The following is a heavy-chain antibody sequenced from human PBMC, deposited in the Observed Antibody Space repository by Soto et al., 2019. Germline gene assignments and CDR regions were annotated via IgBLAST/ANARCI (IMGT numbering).Heavy chain of an antibody. D-gene: IGHD2-2*01. CDR3: ARAPPEWAVVVPAAIVAFDI. CDR2: IYYSGGT. Sequence: SETLSLTCTVSGGSINSYYWSWIRQPPGKGLEWIGYIYYSGGTNYNPSLKSRVTISVYTSKNHFSLKLSSVTAADTAVYYCARAPPEWAVVVPAAIVAFDIWGQGTMVTVSS. CDR1: GGSINSYY. V-gene: IGHV4-59*01. J-gene: IGHJ3*02.